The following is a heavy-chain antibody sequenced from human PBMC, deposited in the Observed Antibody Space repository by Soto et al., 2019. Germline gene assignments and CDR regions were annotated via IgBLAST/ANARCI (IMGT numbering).Heavy chain of an antibody. CDR1: GFTFSNYS. Sequence: GGSLRLSCDASGFTFSNYSMNWVRQAPGKGLEWVSYISSSSSTIYYADSVKGRFTISRDNAKNSLYLQMNSLRAEDTAVYYCARLTGSSWVNYYGMDVWGQGTTVTVSS. D-gene: IGHD6-13*01. V-gene: IGHV3-48*01. CDR3: ARLTGSSWVNYYGMDV. J-gene: IGHJ6*02. CDR2: ISSSSSTI.